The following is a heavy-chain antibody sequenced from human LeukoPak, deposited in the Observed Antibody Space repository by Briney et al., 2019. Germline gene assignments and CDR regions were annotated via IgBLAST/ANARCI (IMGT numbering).Heavy chain of an antibody. Sequence: PGGSLRLSCAASGFTFSGSAMHWVRQASGKGLEWVGRIRSKADSYATAYAASVKGRFTISRDDSKNTAYLQMNSLKTEDTAVYYCTRRFGEFRDYWGQGTLVTVSS. V-gene: IGHV3-73*01. CDR3: TRRFGEFRDY. CDR1: GFTFSGSA. CDR2: IRSKADSYAT. D-gene: IGHD3-10*01. J-gene: IGHJ4*02.